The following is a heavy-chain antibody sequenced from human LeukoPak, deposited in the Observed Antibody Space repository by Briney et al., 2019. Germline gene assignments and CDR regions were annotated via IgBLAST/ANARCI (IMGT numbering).Heavy chain of an antibody. CDR2: IIPIFGTS. CDR1: GGTFSSYA. CDR3: ARGLSPFDAFDI. J-gene: IGHJ3*02. V-gene: IGHV1-69*06. Sequence: SVKVSCKASGGTFSSYAISWVRQAPGQGLEWMGGIIPIFGTSNYAQKCQGRVTITADKSTSTAYMELSSLRSEDTAVYYCARGLSPFDAFDIWGQGTMVTVSS.